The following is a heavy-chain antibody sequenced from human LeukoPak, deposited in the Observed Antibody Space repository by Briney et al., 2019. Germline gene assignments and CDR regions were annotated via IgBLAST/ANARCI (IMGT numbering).Heavy chain of an antibody. CDR2: VYHSGRT. J-gene: IGHJ4*02. CDR3: ARLRYFDY. Sequence: SETLSLTCTVSGYAISTDYYWGWIRQSPGKGLEWIVSVYHSGRTYYNPSLKSRITISVDTSKNQFSLELSSVTAADTAVYYCARLRYFDYWGQGTLVTVSS. CDR1: GYAISTDYY. V-gene: IGHV4-38-2*02.